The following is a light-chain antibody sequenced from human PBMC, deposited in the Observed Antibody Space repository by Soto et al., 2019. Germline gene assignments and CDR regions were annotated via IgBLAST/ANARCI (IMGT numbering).Light chain of an antibody. CDR1: QSINTW. CDR2: DAS. V-gene: IGKV1-5*01. Sequence: DFQMTQSPSTLSASVGDRVTITCRASQSINTWLAWYQQKPGKAPKVLIYDASNLESGVPSRFSGSGSGTEFTLTISSLQPDDFATYYCQQYNTYSWTFGQGTKVDIK. CDR3: QQYNTYSWT. J-gene: IGKJ1*01.